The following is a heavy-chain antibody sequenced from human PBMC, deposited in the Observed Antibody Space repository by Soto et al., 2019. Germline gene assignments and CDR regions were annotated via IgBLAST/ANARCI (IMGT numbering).Heavy chain of an antibody. V-gene: IGHV3-30*03. CDR2: IAYDGSNR. Sequence: QVQLVESGGGVVQPGRSLSLSCAASGFAFTTHGMHWVRQSPGKGLEWVASIAYDGSNRNYGDPVKGRFFVSRHNPKKTVSLQMNSLRDEDTAVYFCATDRGGSWTFDYWGQGMLVIVSS. CDR1: GFAFTTHG. J-gene: IGHJ4*02. CDR3: ATDRGGSWTFDY. D-gene: IGHD6-13*01.